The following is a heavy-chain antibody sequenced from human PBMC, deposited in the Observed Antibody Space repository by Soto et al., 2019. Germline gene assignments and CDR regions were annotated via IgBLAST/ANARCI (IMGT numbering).Heavy chain of an antibody. D-gene: IGHD5-18*01. CDR1: GFTCNNYW. J-gene: IGHJ4*02. CDR2: INIDGSST. V-gene: IGHV3-74*03. Sequence: VGSLRLSCAASGFTCNNYWMRWVRQAPGKGLVWVSRINIDGSSTTYADFVKGRFTISRDNAKNTLYLQMNSLRDEDTAVYYCAREAPEKLVQLWLFDYWGQGTLLTVSS. CDR3: AREAPEKLVQLWLFDY.